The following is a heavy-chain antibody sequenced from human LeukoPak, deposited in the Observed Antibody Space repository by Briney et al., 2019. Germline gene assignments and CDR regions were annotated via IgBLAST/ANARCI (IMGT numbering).Heavy chain of an antibody. CDR2: ISSTGTYI. V-gene: IGHV3-21*01. D-gene: IGHD2-2*01. Sequence: GGSLRLSCAASGFTFSSYSMNWVRQAPGKGLEWVSSISSTGTYIYYADSVKGRFTISRDNVKNSLCLQMNSLRAEDTAVYYCARDPSVVPAAVNWFDPWGQGTLVTVSS. CDR1: GFTFSSYS. CDR3: ARDPSVVPAAVNWFDP. J-gene: IGHJ5*02.